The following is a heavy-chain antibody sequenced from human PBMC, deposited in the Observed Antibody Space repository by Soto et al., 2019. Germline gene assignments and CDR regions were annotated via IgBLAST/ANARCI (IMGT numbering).Heavy chain of an antibody. J-gene: IGHJ5*02. Sequence: SETLSLTCAVSGGSISSGGYSWSWIRQPPGKGPEWIGYIYHSGNTYYNPSLKSRVTISVDRSKNQFSLKLSSVTAADTAVYYCARVPGPWGQGTLVTAPQ. V-gene: IGHV4-30-2*01. CDR2: IYHSGNT. CDR3: ARVPGP. CDR1: GGSISSGGYS.